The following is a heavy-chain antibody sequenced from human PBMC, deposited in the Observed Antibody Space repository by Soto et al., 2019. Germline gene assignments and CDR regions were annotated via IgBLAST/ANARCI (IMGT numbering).Heavy chain of an antibody. CDR3: AKAEDHSYFYY. J-gene: IGHJ4*02. Sequence: GGSLRLSCTASGCTFNNYAINWVRQAPVKGLEWVSAISGSGDNTYYAESVKGRFTISRDNSKNALYLQMNSLRAEDTAVYYWAKAEDHSYFYYWGQGTLFTVSS. CDR2: ISGSGDNT. CDR1: GCTFNNYA. V-gene: IGHV3-23*01.